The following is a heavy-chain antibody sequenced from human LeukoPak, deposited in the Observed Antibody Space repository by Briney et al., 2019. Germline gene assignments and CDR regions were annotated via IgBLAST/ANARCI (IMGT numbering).Heavy chain of an antibody. J-gene: IGHJ4*02. CDR1: GFTFSSYA. V-gene: IGHV3-23*01. Sequence: QPGGSLRLSCAASGFTFSSYAMSWVRQAPGKGLEWVSTISGSGGSTYYADSVKGRFTISRDNSKNTLYLQMNSLRAEDTAVYYCAKGKWNSKQQLGFDYWGQGTLVTVSS. CDR2: ISGSGGST. D-gene: IGHD6-13*01. CDR3: AKGKWNSKQQLGFDY.